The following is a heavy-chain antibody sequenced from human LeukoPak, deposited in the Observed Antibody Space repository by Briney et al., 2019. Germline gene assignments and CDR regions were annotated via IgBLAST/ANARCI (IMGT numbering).Heavy chain of an antibody. V-gene: IGHV4-61*02. D-gene: IGHD6-6*01. CDR2: IYTSGST. CDR1: GGSISSGSYY. J-gene: IGHJ5*02. Sequence: PSQTLSLTCTVSGGSISSGSYYWRWIRQPAGKGLEWIGRIYTSGSTNYNPSLKSRVTMSVDTSKNQFSLKLSSVTAADTAVYYCARGALEYNSLNWFDPWGQGTLVTVSS. CDR3: ARGALEYNSLNWFDP.